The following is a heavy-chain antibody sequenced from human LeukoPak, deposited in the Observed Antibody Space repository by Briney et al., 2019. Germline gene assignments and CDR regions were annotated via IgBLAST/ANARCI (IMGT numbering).Heavy chain of an antibody. CDR3: AKEGNDYGANSIDY. J-gene: IGHJ4*02. Sequence: PSETLSLTCTVSGGSISSHYWAWLRQPPGKGLEWIGWMFFTGDTNYNPSLKSRVTISVDHSKNQFSLKLTSVIAADTAVYYCAKEGNDYGANSIDYWGQGTLVTVSS. D-gene: IGHD4-23*01. CDR2: MFFTGDT. V-gene: IGHV4-59*11. CDR1: GGSISSHY.